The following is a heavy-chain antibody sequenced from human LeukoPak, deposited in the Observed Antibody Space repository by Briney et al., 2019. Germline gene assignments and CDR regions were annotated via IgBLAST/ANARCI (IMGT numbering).Heavy chain of an antibody. CDR3: AKQLGYCSDGSCYFPY. Sequence: GGSLRLSCAASGFTFSSSAMSWVRQAPGKGLEWVSAISNNGGYTYYADSVQGRFTFSRDNSKSTLCLQMNSLRAEDTAVYYCAKQLGYCSDGSCYFPYWGQGTLVTVSS. J-gene: IGHJ4*02. CDR1: GFTFSSSA. CDR2: ISNNGGYT. V-gene: IGHV3-23*01. D-gene: IGHD2-15*01.